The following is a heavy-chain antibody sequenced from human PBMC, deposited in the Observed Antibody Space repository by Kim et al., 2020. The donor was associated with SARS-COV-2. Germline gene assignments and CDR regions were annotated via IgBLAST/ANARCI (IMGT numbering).Heavy chain of an antibody. J-gene: IGHJ6*02. Sequence: SETLSLTCTVSGGSISSGGYSWSWIRQHPGKGLEWIGYIYYSGSTYYNPSLKSRVTISVDTSKNQFSLKLSSVTAADTAVYYCARDRSSSSGSVVYYYYGMDVWGQGTTVTVSS. V-gene: IGHV4-31*03. CDR1: GGSISSGGYS. CDR3: ARDRSSSSGSVVYYYYGMDV. CDR2: IYYSGST. D-gene: IGHD6-6*01.